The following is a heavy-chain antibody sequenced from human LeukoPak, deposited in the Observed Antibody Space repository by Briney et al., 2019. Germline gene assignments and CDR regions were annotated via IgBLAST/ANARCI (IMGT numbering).Heavy chain of an antibody. D-gene: IGHD3-10*01. CDR3: ARGPRFGELLWHWFDP. J-gene: IGHJ5*02. CDR1: GGSISSYY. CDR2: IYYSGST. V-gene: IGHV4-59*08. Sequence: SETLSLTRTVSGGSISSYYWSWIRQPPGKGLEWIGYIYYSGSTNYNPSLKSRVTISVDTSKNQFSLKLRSVTAADTAVYYCARGPRFGELLWHWFDPWGQGTLVTVSS.